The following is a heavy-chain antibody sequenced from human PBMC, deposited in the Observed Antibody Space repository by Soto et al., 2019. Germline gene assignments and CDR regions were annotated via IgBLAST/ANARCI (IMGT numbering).Heavy chain of an antibody. Sequence: SETLSLTCTVSCVTISNFYWSWIRQPPGKGLEWIGYVYYTGSTSYNPSLKRRVTFSADSSRGQFSLRLNSVTAADTAVYYCARTVLGPDLLADSFVDYYYYMDVWGQGTTVTVSS. CDR3: ARTVLGPDLLADSFVDYYYYMDV. CDR1: CVTISNFY. D-gene: IGHD3-9*01. J-gene: IGHJ6*03. V-gene: IGHV4-59*08. CDR2: VYYTGST.